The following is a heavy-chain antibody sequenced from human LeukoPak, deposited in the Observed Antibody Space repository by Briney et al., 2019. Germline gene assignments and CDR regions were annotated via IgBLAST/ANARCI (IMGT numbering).Heavy chain of an antibody. CDR2: INTDGSST. Sequence: GGSLRLSCTASGSTFDDYAMHWVRQAPGKGLVWVSRINTDGSSTSYADSVKGRFTISRDNAKNTLYLQMNSLRAEDTAVYYCARVAQSIAVPLDYWGQGTLVTVSS. J-gene: IGHJ4*02. D-gene: IGHD6-6*01. V-gene: IGHV3-74*01. CDR1: GSTFDDYA. CDR3: ARVAQSIAVPLDY.